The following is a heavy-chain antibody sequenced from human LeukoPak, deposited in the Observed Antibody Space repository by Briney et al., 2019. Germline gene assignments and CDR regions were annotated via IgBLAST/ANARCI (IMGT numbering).Heavy chain of an antibody. CDR1: GFTLSNHA. CDR3: AKAPYDYVWGSYRPIDY. D-gene: IGHD3-16*02. J-gene: IGHJ4*02. Sequence: PGGSLRLSCAASGFTLSNHAMHWVRRTTGKGLEWVSAIGIAGDTFYPGSVKGRFTISRDNSKNTLYLQMNSLRAEDTPVYYCAKAPYDYVWGSYRPIDYWGQGTLVTVSS. V-gene: IGHV3-13*01. CDR2: IGIAGDT.